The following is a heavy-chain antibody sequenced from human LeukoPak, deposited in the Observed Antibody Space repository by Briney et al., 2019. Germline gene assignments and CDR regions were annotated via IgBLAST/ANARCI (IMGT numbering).Heavy chain of an antibody. Sequence: ASVKVSCKASGYSFPDFGINWVRQARGQGLEWLGWISIQSGNTNYAQKVQGRVTMTTDTSTSTAYMELRNLRSDDTAVYYCARDAVVGATLRGAFFYWFDPWGQGTQVTVSS. D-gene: IGHD1-26*01. V-gene: IGHV1-18*01. CDR1: GYSFPDFG. CDR2: ISIQSGNT. J-gene: IGHJ5*02. CDR3: ARDAVVGATLRGAFFYWFDP.